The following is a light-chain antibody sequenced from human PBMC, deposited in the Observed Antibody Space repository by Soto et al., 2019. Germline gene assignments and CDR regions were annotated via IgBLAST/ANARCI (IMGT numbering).Light chain of an antibody. V-gene: IGLV2-14*01. CDR1: SSDVSDY. Sequence: QSALTQPASVSGSPGQSITISCTGISSDVSDYVSWYQQHPGKAPKLMIYDVSSRPSGVSNRFSGSKSANTASLTISGLQAEDEADYYCSSYTSGNTYVFGGGTK. CDR2: DVS. CDR3: SSYTSGNTYV. J-gene: IGLJ1*01.